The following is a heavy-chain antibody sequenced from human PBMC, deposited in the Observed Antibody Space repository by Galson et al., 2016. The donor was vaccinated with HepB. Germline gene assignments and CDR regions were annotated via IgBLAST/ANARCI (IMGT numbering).Heavy chain of an antibody. CDR2: ISYTGST. CDR3: ARFVILEWLLRGGWFDP. Sequence: SETLSLTCTVSGGSISSYFWSWIRQPPGKGLEWIAYISYTGSTNYNPSLKSRVTISVDTSKSQFSLKLSSVTAADTAIYYCARFVILEWLLRGGWFDPWGQGTLVTVSS. V-gene: IGHV4-59*01. D-gene: IGHD3-3*01. CDR1: GGSISSYF. J-gene: IGHJ5*02.